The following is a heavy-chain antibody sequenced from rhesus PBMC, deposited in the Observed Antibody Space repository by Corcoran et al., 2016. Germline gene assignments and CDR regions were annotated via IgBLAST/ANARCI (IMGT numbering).Heavy chain of an antibody. D-gene: IGHD1-26*01. CDR3: TRSFNYNSLDV. CDR2: ISWDSGTI. Sequence: EVQLVESGGGLVQPGGSLRLSCAASGFTFDDYAMSWVRQAPGKGLERVYRISWDSGTINYPDSLQCRFTISRNNAKNSLFLQMDRLRAEDTAVYYCTRSFNYNSLDVWGRGVLVTVSS. CDR1: GFTFDDYA. J-gene: IGHJ5-2*02. V-gene: IGHV3-134*01.